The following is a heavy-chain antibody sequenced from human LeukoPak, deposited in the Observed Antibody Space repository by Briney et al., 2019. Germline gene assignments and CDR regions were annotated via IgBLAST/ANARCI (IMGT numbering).Heavy chain of an antibody. Sequence: SETLSLTCTVSHYSISSNYYWGWIRQPPGKGLEWIGSIYHSGSTYYNPSLKSRVTISVDPSKNQFSLKLTSVTAAGTAVYYCARSSGYMSYWGQGTLVTVSS. D-gene: IGHD3-22*01. J-gene: IGHJ4*02. CDR3: ARSSGYMSY. CDR2: IYHSGST. CDR1: HYSISSNYY. V-gene: IGHV4-38-2*02.